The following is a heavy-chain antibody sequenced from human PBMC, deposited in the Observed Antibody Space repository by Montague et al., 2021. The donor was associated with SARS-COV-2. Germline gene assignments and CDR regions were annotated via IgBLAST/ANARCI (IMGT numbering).Heavy chain of an antibody. D-gene: IGHD3-3*01. V-gene: IGHV4-39*01. Sequence: SETLSLTCTVSGGSISSSSYYWGWIRQPPGKGLEWIVSNYYSGSTYYNPSLKSRVTISVDTSKNQFSLKLSSVTAADTAVYYCARKASRGITIFGVVTASYYFDDWGQGTLVTVSS. CDR2: NYYSGST. CDR3: ARKASRGITIFGVVTASYYFDD. CDR1: GGSISSSSYY. J-gene: IGHJ4*02.